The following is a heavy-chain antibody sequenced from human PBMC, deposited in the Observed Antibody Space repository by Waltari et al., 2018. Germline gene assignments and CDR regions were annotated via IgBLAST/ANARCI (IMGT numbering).Heavy chain of an antibody. Sequence: QLQLQESGPGLVKPSETLSLTCAVSGGSTRRSRHYWGWIRQSPGEGLEWIGGVYFTGATNYSPAFKSRVTVSLDTSKNQFSLKLSSVTAADTAVYYCAREREVGATTYFQHWGQGTLVTVSS. D-gene: IGHD1-26*01. CDR3: AREREVGATTYFQH. J-gene: IGHJ1*01. CDR2: VYFTGAT. CDR1: GGSTRRSRHY. V-gene: IGHV4-39*07.